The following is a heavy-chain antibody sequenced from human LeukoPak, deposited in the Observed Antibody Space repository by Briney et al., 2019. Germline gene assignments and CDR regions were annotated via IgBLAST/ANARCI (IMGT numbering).Heavy chain of an antibody. Sequence: SETLSLTCTVPGGSISSSSSYWGWIRQPPGKGLEWIANIYYSGTTSYNPSLKRRVTISVDTSKNQFSLRLSSVTAADTAVYYCARLSTTYYYGSGSYPLPYFFHYWGQGTLVTVSS. V-gene: IGHV4-39*01. J-gene: IGHJ4*02. CDR3: ARLSTTYYYGSGSYPLPYFFHY. CDR2: IYYSGTT. D-gene: IGHD3-10*01. CDR1: GGSISSSSSY.